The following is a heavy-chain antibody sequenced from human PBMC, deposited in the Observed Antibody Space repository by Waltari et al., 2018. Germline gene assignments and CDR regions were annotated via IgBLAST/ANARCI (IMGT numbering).Heavy chain of an antibody. D-gene: IGHD6-19*01. CDR2: IYPGDSDT. CDR3: ARLWRWGSGGTEW. J-gene: IGHJ3*01. CDR1: GYSFTSYW. V-gene: IGHV5-51*01. Sequence: EVQLVESGGGLVQPGGSLRLSCKGSGYSFTSYWIGWVRQMPGKGLEWMGIIYPGDSDTRYSPSFQGQVTISADKSISTAYLQWSSLKASDTAMYYCARLWRWGSGGTEWWGQGTMVTVSS.